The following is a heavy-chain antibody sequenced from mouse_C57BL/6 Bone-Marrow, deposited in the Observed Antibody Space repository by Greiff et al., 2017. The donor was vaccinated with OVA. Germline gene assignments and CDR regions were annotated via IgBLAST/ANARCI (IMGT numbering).Heavy chain of an antibody. Sequence: VQRVESGAELVRPGTSVKVSCKASGYAFTNYLIEWVKQRPGQGLEWIGVINPGSGGTNYNEKFKGKATLTADKSSSTAYMQLSSLTSEDSAVYFCARSPYYYGSSGFAYWGQGTLVTVSA. V-gene: IGHV1-54*01. J-gene: IGHJ3*01. CDR3: ARSPYYYGSSGFAY. D-gene: IGHD1-1*01. CDR2: INPGSGGT. CDR1: GYAFTNYL.